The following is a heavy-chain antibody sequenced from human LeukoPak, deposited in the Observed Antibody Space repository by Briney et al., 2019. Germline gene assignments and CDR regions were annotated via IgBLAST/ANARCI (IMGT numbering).Heavy chain of an antibody. J-gene: IGHJ5*02. CDR2: IYYSGST. CDR1: GFTFSSYA. CDR3: ARGPLDWFDP. Sequence: LRLSCAASGFTFSSYAMSWIRQHPGKGLEWIGYIYYSGSTYYNPSLKSRVTISVDTSKNQFSLKLSSVTAADTAVYYCARGPLDWFDPWGQGTLVTVSS. V-gene: IGHV4-31*02.